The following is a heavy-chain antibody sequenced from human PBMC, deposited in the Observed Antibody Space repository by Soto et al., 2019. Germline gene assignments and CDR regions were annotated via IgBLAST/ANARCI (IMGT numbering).Heavy chain of an antibody. D-gene: IGHD1-26*01. V-gene: IGHV4-59*02. J-gene: IGHJ3*02. CDR2: AHNSVNT. Sequence: SSETLSLTCTVTGGSVSSDYWSWIRQPPGKGLEWIGYAHNSVNTDYNPSLKSRATTSLDVSRNEFSLSLRSVTAADTAVYYCASLLVGATDAFDIWGQGTMVTVSS. CDR3: ASLLVGATDAFDI. CDR1: GGSVSSDY.